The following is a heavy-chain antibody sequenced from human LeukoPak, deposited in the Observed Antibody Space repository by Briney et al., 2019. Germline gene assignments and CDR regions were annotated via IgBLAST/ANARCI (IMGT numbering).Heavy chain of an antibody. CDR2: ISAYNGNT. CDR3: ARGAIIVATPYYFDY. D-gene: IGHD5-12*01. J-gene: IGHJ4*02. CDR1: GYTFTSYG. V-gene: IGHV1-18*01. Sequence: ASVKVSCKASGYTFTSYGISWVRQAPGQGLEWMGWISAYNGNTNYAQKLQGRVTMTTDTPTSTAYMELRSLRSDDTAVYYCARGAIIVATPYYFDYWGQGTLVTVSS.